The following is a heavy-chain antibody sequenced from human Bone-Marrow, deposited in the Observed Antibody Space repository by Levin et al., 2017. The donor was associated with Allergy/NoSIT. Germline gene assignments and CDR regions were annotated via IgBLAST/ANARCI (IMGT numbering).Heavy chain of an antibody. CDR2: INSDSTAT. D-gene: IGHD1-14*01. J-gene: IGHJ4*02. Sequence: LSLTCAASGFSISAHVVSWVRQAPGKGLEWVSAINSDSTATHYADSVKGRFTISRDNSRNSVSLQMNSLRDEDTAVFYCAITGTSLPAFDNWGQGALVTVSS. V-gene: IGHV3-23*01. CDR3: AITGTSLPAFDN. CDR1: GFSISAHV.